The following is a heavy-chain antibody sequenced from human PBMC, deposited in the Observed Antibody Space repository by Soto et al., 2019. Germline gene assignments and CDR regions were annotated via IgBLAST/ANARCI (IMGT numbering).Heavy chain of an antibody. CDR2: TYYRSKWYN. D-gene: IGHD3-10*01. V-gene: IGHV6-1*01. CDR1: GGSVSSNSAA. Sequence: SPTLSLTCAISGGSVSSNSAAWNWIRQSPSRGLEWLGRTYYRSKWYNDYAVSVKSRITINRDTSKNQFSLQLNSVTPEDTAVYYCARGSYFNYYYGMAVSGQGTTVTVSS. J-gene: IGHJ6*02. CDR3: ARGSYFNYYYGMAV.